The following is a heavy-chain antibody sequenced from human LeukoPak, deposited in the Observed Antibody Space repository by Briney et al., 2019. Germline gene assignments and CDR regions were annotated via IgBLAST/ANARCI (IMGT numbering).Heavy chain of an antibody. V-gene: IGHV3-74*01. J-gene: IGHJ3*02. CDR1: GFTFSNYL. CDR2: INSDESNT. CDR3: GRGGNGIDI. D-gene: IGHD2-8*01. Sequence: GGSLRLSCAASGFTFSNYLMHWVRQAPGKGLVWVSRINSDESNTNAYADSVKGRFTISRDNAKNTLYLQMNSLRAEDTAVYFCGRGGNGIDIWGQGTTVIVSS.